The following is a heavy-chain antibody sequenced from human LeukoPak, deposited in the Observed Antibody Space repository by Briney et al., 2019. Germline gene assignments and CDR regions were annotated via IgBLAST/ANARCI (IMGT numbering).Heavy chain of an antibody. V-gene: IGHV1-2*02. CDR2: INPNSGGT. Sequence: GASVKVSCKASGYTFTGYYMHWVRQAPGQGLEWMGWINPNSGGTNYAQKFQGRVTMTRDTSISTAYMELSRLRSDDTAVYYCAWCVGGFGELFGWFDPWGQGTLVTVSS. J-gene: IGHJ5*02. D-gene: IGHD3-10*01. CDR1: GYTFTGYY. CDR3: AWCVGGFGELFGWFDP.